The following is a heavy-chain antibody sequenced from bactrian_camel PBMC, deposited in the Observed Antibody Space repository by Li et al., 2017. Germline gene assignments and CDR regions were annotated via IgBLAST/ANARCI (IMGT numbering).Heavy chain of an antibody. CDR3: ALDSPPCAIVQRGALHPFEY. Sequence: QLVESGGGSVESGGSLRLSCVVSGYTYSRYCMTWFRQDPGKEREGVATILTRSGYNYVAASVKGRFTISWDNAKNTVYLQMNSLKPEDTAMYYCALDSPPCAIVQRGALHPFEYWGQGTQVTVS. CDR1: GYTYSRYC. J-gene: IGHJ4*01. V-gene: IGHV3S25*01. CDR2: ILTRSGYN. D-gene: IGHD4*01.